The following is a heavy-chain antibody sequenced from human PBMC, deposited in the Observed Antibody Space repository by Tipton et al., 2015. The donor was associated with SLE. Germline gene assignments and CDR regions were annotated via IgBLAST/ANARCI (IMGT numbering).Heavy chain of an antibody. CDR1: GDSITNHY. D-gene: IGHD1-26*01. CDR2: IHYSGTT. Sequence: TLSLICAVSGDSITNHYWNWIRQPPGKGLEWIGYIHYSGTTHDNPSLKRRVTMSVDMSKNQFSLRLTSVTAADTAVYYCARTLGAIAHTVYDAFDIWGQGKMVTVSS. V-gene: IGHV4-59*11. J-gene: IGHJ3*02. CDR3: ARTLGAIAHTVYDAFDI.